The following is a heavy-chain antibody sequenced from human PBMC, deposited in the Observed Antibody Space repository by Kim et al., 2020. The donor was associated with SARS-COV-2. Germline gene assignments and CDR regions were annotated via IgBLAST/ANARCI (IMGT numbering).Heavy chain of an antibody. V-gene: IGHV4-38-2*02. J-gene: IGHJ4*02. D-gene: IGHD3-10*01. CDR1: GYSISSGYY. CDR2: IYHSGST. Sequence: SETLSLTCTVSGYSISSGYYWGWIRQPPGKGLEWIGSIYHSGSTYYNPSLKSRVTISVDTSKNQFSLKLSSVTAADTAVYYCARDSYYYGSGILFDYWGQ. CDR3: ARDSYYYGSGILFDY.